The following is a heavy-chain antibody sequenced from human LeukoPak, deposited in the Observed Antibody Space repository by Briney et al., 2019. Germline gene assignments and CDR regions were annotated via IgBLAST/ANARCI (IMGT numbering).Heavy chain of an antibody. J-gene: IGHJ4*02. CDR3: ARGRGGYYGSGSLENDY. CDR2: IYHSGST. Sequence: SETLSLTCTVSGGSISSGGYYWSWIRQPPGKGLEWIGYIYHSGSTYYNPSLKSRVTISVDRSKNQFSLKLSSVTAADTAVYYCARGRGGYYGSGSLENDYWGQGTLVTVSS. V-gene: IGHV4-30-2*01. CDR1: GGSISSGGYY. D-gene: IGHD3-10*01.